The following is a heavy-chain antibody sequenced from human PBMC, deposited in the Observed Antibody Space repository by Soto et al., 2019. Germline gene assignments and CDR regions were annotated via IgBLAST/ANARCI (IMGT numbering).Heavy chain of an antibody. CDR2: TGSGTGPG. V-gene: IGHV1-69*06. Sequence: SVKVSCKASGGSLSTNPISWVRQAPGQGLEWMGGTGSGTGPGNHAQKFQGRLTVTADKSTSTVYMELTNLSSEDTAVYYCARRDSGGPYRFFDSRDQGTLVTGFS. D-gene: IGHD2-15*01. J-gene: IGHJ4*02. CDR3: ARRDSGGPYRFFDS. CDR1: GGSLSTNP.